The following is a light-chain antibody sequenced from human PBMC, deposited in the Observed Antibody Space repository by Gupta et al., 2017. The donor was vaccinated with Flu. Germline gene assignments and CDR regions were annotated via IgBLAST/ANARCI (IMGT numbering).Light chain of an antibody. CDR2: AKN. V-gene: IGLV3-19*01. CDR3: NSRDSTDNHQAV. CDR1: SLRNSY. J-gene: IGLJ2*01. Sequence: SSELTQDPAVSVALGQAVRITCQGDSLRNSYASGYQQKPAQAPVLVIYAKNIRPSGIPDRFSGSSSGNTASLTITGAQAEDEADYYCNSRDSTDNHQAVFGGGTKLTVL.